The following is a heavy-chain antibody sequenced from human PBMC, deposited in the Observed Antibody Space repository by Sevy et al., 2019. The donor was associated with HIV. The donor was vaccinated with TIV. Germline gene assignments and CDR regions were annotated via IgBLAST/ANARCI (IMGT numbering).Heavy chain of an antibody. J-gene: IGHJ1*01. CDR3: ARDGLYGGNFEYFQH. V-gene: IGHV3-23*01. Sequence: GSLRLSCAASGFTFCNYALTWVRQAPGKGLDWVSSITGSSTTIYYADSVKGRFTVSRDNSNNTLYLHINSLRAEDTAVYYCARDGLYGGNFEYFQHWGQGTLVTVSS. CDR1: GFTFCNYA. CDR2: ITGSSTTI. D-gene: IGHD4-17*01.